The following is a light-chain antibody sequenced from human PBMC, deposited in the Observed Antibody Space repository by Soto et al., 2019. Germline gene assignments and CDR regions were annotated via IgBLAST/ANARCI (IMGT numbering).Light chain of an antibody. CDR3: QYYNNWLAT. J-gene: IGKJ4*01. V-gene: IGKV3-15*01. CDR1: QTISNT. CDR2: AAS. Sequence: EVVMTQSPATLSVSPGDKVSLSCRANQTISNTLAWCQQKPGQAPRLLIYAASTRATGVSARFSGSGSGTEFTLTISSLQSEDFTIYYCQYYNNWLATFGGGTKVDIK.